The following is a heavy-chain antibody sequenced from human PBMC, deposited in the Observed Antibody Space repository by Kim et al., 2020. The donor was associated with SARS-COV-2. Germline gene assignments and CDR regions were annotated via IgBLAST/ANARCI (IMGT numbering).Heavy chain of an antibody. CDR3: ARLPTVTTQEDY. D-gene: IGHD4-17*01. Sequence: GGSLRLSCAASGFTFSTYSMHWVRQAPGKGLEWVSSITRSSGFTHYADSVKGRFTISRDNAKNSLYLQMNSLRGEDSAVYYCARLPTVTTQEDYWGQGTPVTVSS. V-gene: IGHV3-21*01. CDR1: GFTFSTYS. J-gene: IGHJ4*02. CDR2: ITRSSGFT.